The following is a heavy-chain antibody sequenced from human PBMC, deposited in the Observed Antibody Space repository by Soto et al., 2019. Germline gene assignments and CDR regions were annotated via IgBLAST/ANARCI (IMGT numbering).Heavy chain of an antibody. D-gene: IGHD3-3*01. V-gene: IGHV3-23*01. Sequence: GGSLRLSCAASGFTFSSYAMSWVRQAPGKGLEWVSAISGSGGSTYYADSVKGRFTISRDNSKNTLYLQMNSLRAEDTAVYYCAKWDYDFWSGYYAFDYWGQGTLVTVSS. J-gene: IGHJ4*02. CDR1: GFTFSSYA. CDR3: AKWDYDFWSGYYAFDY. CDR2: ISGSGGST.